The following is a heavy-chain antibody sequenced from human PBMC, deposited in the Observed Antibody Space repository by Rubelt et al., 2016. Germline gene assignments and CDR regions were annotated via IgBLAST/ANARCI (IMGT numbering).Heavy chain of an antibody. Sequence: EVHLLESGGGLVQAGGSLRLSCAASEFTFSSYAMSWVRQAPGKGLEWVSAISGRGVSTYYADSVKGRFTISRDNSKNTLYLQMNSLRAEDTAVYFCARGLAPDVYYYYGMDVWGQGTTVTVSS. J-gene: IGHJ6*02. CDR3: ARGLAPDVYYYYGMDV. V-gene: IGHV3-23*01. D-gene: IGHD2-21*01. CDR1: EFTFSSYA. CDR2: ISGRGVST.